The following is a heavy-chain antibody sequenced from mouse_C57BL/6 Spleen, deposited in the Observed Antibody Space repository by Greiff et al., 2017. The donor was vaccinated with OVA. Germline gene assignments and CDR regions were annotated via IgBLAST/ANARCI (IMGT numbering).Heavy chain of an antibody. D-gene: IGHD1-1*01. Sequence: DVMLVESGGGLVKPGGSLKLSCAASGFTFSDYGMHWVRQAPEKGLEWVAYISSGSSTIYYADTVKGRFTISRDNAKNTLFLQMTSLRSEDTAMYYCARIYGDAMDYWGQGTSVTVSS. J-gene: IGHJ4*01. V-gene: IGHV5-17*01. CDR1: GFTFSDYG. CDR3: ARIYGDAMDY. CDR2: ISSGSSTI.